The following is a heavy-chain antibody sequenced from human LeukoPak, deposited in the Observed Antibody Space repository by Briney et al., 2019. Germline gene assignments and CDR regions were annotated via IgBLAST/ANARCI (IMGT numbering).Heavy chain of an antibody. J-gene: IGHJ4*02. Sequence: GESLKISCKASGYSFTSYWIGWVRQMPGKGLEWMGIIYPGDSDTRYRPSFQGQVTISADKSINTAYLQWSSLKASDTAMYYCARRSTTELDYWGQGTLVTVSS. CDR3: ARRSTTELDY. CDR2: IYPGDSDT. D-gene: IGHD2-2*01. CDR1: GYSFTSYW. V-gene: IGHV5-51*01.